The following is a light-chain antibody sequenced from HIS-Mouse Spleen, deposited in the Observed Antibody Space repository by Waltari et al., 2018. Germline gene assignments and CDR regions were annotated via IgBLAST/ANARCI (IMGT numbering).Light chain of an antibody. V-gene: IGLV2-23*01. Sequence: QSALTQPASVSGSPGQSITISCTGTRSDVGSYNLVPWYQQHPGKAPKLMIYEGSKRPSGVSNRFSGSKSGNTASLTISGLQAEDEADYYCCSYAGSSPSYVFGTGTKVTVL. CDR1: RSDVGSYNL. CDR2: EGS. CDR3: CSYAGSSPSYV. J-gene: IGLJ1*01.